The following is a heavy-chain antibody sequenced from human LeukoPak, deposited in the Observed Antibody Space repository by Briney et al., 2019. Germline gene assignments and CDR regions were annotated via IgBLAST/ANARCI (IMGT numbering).Heavy chain of an antibody. CDR2: IYYSGST. V-gene: IGHV4-31*03. CDR1: GGSISSGGYY. CDR3: ARDRGGDYVFDY. D-gene: IGHD4-17*01. J-gene: IGHJ4*02. Sequence: PSQTLSLTGTVSGGSISSGGYYWSWIRQHPGKGLEWIGYIYYSGSTYYNPSLKSRVTISVDTSKNQFSLKLSSVTAADTAVYSCARDRGGDYVFDYWGQGTLVTVSS.